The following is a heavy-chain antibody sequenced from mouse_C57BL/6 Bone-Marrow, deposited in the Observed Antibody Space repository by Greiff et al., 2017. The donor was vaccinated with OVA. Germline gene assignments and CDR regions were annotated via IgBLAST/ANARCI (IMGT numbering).Heavy chain of an antibody. J-gene: IGHJ3*01. V-gene: IGHV1-18*01. CDR2: INPNNGGT. CDR1: GYTFTDYN. D-gene: IGHD1-1*01. CDR3: AQVPLRCGSRRGPWFAY. Sequence: VQLQQSGPELVKPGASVKIPCKASGYTFTDYNMDWVKQSHGKSLEWIGDINPNNGGTIYNQKFKGKATLTVDKSSSTAYMELRSLTSEDTAVYYCAQVPLRCGSRRGPWFAYWGQGTLVTVSA.